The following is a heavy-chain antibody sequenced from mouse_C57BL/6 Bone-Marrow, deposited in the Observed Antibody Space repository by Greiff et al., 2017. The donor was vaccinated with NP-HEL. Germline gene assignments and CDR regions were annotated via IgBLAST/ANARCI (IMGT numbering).Heavy chain of an antibody. V-gene: IGHV10-1*01. CDR2: IRSKSNNYAT. CDR1: GFSFNTYA. CDR3: VRPYSEGAWFAY. D-gene: IGHD2-12*01. Sequence: EVHLVESGGGLVQPKGSLKLSCAASGFSFNTYAMNWVRQAPGKGLEWVARIRSKSNNYATYYADSVKDRFTISRDDSESMLYLQMNNLKTEDTAMYYCVRPYSEGAWFAYWGQGTLVTVSA. J-gene: IGHJ3*01.